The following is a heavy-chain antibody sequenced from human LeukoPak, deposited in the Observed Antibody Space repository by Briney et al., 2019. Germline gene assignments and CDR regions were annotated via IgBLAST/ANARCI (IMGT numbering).Heavy chain of an antibody. CDR1: GGSFSGYY. CDR3: ARETSQKGAHYMDV. J-gene: IGHJ6*03. V-gene: IGHV4-34*01. CDR2: INHSGST. Sequence: PPETLSLTCAVYGGSFSGYYWSWIRQPPGKGLEWIGEINHSGSTNYNPSLKSRVTISVDTSKNQFSLKLSSVTAADTAVCYCARETSQKGAHYMDVWGKGTTVTISS. D-gene: IGHD3-16*01.